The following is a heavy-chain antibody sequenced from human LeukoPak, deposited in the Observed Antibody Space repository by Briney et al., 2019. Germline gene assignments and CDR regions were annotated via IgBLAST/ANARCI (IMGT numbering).Heavy chain of an antibody. D-gene: IGHD3-22*01. CDR3: ARSTRLFRQYDY. J-gene: IGHJ4*02. CDR1: GFTFSSYG. V-gene: IGHV3-23*01. CDR2: ISGSGGST. Sequence: PGRSLRLSCAASGFTFSSYGMHWVRQAPGKGLEWVSAISGSGGSTYYADSVKGRFTISRDNAKNTLYLQMNSLRAEDTAVYYCARSTRLFRQYDYWGQGTLVTVSS.